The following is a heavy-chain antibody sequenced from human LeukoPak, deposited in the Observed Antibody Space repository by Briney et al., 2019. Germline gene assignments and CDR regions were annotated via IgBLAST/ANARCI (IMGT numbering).Heavy chain of an antibody. Sequence: PSETQSLTCTVSGGSISTYYWNWIRQPPGKGLEWIGYIYYSGSTNYNPSLTGRVTISVDTSKNQFSLKLSSVTAADTAVYYCAREYNYYDSSGWDAFEIWGQGTMVTVSS. CDR1: GGSISTYY. CDR3: AREYNYYDSSGWDAFEI. CDR2: IYYSGST. V-gene: IGHV4-59*01. J-gene: IGHJ3*02. D-gene: IGHD3-22*01.